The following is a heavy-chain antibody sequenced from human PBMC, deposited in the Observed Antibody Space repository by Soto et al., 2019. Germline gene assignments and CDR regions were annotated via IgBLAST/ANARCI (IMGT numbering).Heavy chain of an antibody. J-gene: IGHJ4*02. CDR3: ARGGLHAYYQDN. Sequence: EVQLMESGGGLVQPGGSVRLSCAASGFTFSNYWMHWVRQARGEGLVWVSRINFYGTTTNYADSVKGRFTVSRDNARNTLYLQMNSLRAEETAIYYCARGGLHAYYQDNWGQGILVTVAS. CDR1: GFTFSNYW. D-gene: IGHD3-16*01. CDR2: INFYGTTT. V-gene: IGHV3-74*01.